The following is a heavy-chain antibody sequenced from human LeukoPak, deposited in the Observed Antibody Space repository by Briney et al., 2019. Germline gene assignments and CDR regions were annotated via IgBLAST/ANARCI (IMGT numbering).Heavy chain of an antibody. V-gene: IGHV4-59*01. CDR3: ARDGRDGYNYAFDY. Sequence: SETLSLTCTVSGGSISSYYWSWIRQPPGKGLEWIGYIYYSGSTNYNPSLKSRVTISVDTSKNQFSLKLSSVAAADTAVYYCARDGRDGYNYAFDYWGQGTLVTVSS. J-gene: IGHJ4*02. CDR1: GGSISSYY. CDR2: IYYSGST. D-gene: IGHD5-24*01.